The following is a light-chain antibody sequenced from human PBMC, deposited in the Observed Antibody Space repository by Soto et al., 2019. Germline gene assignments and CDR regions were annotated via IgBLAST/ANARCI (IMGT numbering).Light chain of an antibody. CDR3: QQYNDWPRT. CDR2: GAS. CDR1: QSVSSN. Sequence: EIVMTQSPATLSVSPGERATLSCRASQSVSSNLAWYQQKPGQAPRLLIYGASTRATDIPARFSGSGSGTDFTLTISRLQSEDFAVYYCQQYNDWPRTFGQGTKVEIK. V-gene: IGKV3-15*01. J-gene: IGKJ1*01.